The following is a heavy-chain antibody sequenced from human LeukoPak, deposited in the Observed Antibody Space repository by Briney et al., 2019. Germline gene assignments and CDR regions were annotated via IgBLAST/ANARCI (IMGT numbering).Heavy chain of an antibody. CDR3: TRRGGGQDFDY. CDR2: ISYDGSSK. CDR1: GFPFSTYA. J-gene: IGHJ4*02. V-gene: IGHV3-30-3*01. Sequence: GGSLRLSCSASGFPFSTYAMHWVRPAPGKGLPWLAVISYDGSSKYYADSVEGRFTISRDNSKNTLYLQMNSLRVEDTAVYYCTRRGGGQDFDYWGQGTLVTVSS. D-gene: IGHD4-23*01.